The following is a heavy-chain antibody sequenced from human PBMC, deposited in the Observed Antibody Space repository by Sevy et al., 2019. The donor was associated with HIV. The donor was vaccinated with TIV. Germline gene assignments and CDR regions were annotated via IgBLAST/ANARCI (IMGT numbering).Heavy chain of an antibody. D-gene: IGHD1-26*01. V-gene: IGHV3-30*03. CDR1: GFTFSSYG. CDR2: ISYDGSNK. Sequence: GGSLRLSCAASGFTFSSYGRHWVRQAPGKGLEWVAVISYDGSNKYYADSVKGRFTISRVNSKNTLYLQMNRLRAEDTAGYYCATALGVGVGATRCFYYYYGMDVWGQGTTVTVSS. J-gene: IGHJ6*02. CDR3: ATALGVGVGATRCFYYYYGMDV.